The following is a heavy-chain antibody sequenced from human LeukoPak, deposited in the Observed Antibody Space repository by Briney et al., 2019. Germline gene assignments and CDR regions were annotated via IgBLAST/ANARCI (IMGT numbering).Heavy chain of an antibody. CDR1: GGSISSYY. CDR3: ARACREYSGYDLTPWRNYYYYYYMDV. J-gene: IGHJ6*03. V-gene: IGHV4-59*01. Sequence: PSEALSLTCTVSGGSISSYYWSWIRQPPGKGLEWIGYIYYSGSTNYNPSLKSRVTISVDTSKNQFSLKLSSVTAADTAVYYCARACREYSGYDLTPWRNYYYYYYMDVWGKGTTVTVSS. CDR2: IYYSGST. D-gene: IGHD5-12*01.